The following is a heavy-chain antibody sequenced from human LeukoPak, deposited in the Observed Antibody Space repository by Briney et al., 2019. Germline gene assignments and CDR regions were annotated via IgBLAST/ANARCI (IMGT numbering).Heavy chain of an antibody. CDR2: INPSGTST. Sequence: ASVKVSCKASGDTFTSYYMHWVRQAPGQGLECMGIINPSGTSTSYAQKFQGRVTMTRDMSTSTVYMELSSLTSEDTAVYYCARTPPRGLIDYWGQGTLVTVSS. CDR1: GDTFTSYY. V-gene: IGHV1-46*01. CDR3: ARTPPRGLIDY. D-gene: IGHD3-16*01. J-gene: IGHJ4*02.